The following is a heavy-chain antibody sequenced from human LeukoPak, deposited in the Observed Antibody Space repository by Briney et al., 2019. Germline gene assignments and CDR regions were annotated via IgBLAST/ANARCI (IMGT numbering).Heavy chain of an antibody. D-gene: IGHD3-22*01. Sequence: SEILSLTCAVYGGSFSGHYWTWIRQPPGKGLEWIGEINHSGSTNYNPSLKSRLTISLDVSTNQFSLKLASVTAADTAVYYCARDGLGYDISGYSRWGQGTLVTVSS. J-gene: IGHJ4*02. CDR3: ARDGLGYDISGYSR. CDR1: GGSFSGHY. V-gene: IGHV4-34*01. CDR2: INHSGST.